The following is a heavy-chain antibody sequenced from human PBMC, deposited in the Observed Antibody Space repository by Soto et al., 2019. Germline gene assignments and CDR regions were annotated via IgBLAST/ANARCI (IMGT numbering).Heavy chain of an antibody. Sequence: QVQLVQSGTEVTKPGSSVQVSCKVSGDTFRSNGISWVRQVPGQGLDWLGGIIPIYGTVNYALKFLGRVPITPDKSTSTDYMELSGLRPDDTGVYYCAGDGGVTGMTTMLDSWGQGTVVTVSP. D-gene: IGHD4-17*01. CDR2: IIPIYGTV. V-gene: IGHV1-69*14. J-gene: IGHJ5*01. CDR3: AGDGGVTGMTTMLDS. CDR1: GDTFRSNG.